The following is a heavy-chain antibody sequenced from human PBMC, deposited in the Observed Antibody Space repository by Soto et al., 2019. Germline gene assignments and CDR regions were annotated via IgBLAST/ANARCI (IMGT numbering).Heavy chain of an antibody. J-gene: IGHJ4*02. CDR1: GDSVSSNSAA. Sequence: SQTLSLTCAISGDSVSSNSAAWNWIRQSPSRGLEWLGRTYYRSRWYSTYAVSVKSRIIIKPDTSKNQFSLQLSSVTPEDTAVYYCARTNNGWIDYWGQGTLVTVSS. CDR3: ARTNNGWIDY. D-gene: IGHD6-19*01. CDR2: TYYRSRWYS. V-gene: IGHV6-1*01.